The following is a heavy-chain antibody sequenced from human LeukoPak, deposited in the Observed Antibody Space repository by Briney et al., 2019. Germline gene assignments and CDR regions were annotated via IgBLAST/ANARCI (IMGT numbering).Heavy chain of an antibody. V-gene: IGHV1-69*04. J-gene: IGHJ6*02. CDR3: ARDQKVGATPYFGMDV. D-gene: IGHD1-26*01. CDR1: GATFSSYA. Sequence: ASVTVSCKASGATFSSYAINWVRQAPGQGLEWMGRIIPMLGTVNYAQKFQGRVTIIADKFTSTAYMEVSSLRSEDTAVYYCARDQKVGATPYFGMDVWGQGATVTVSS. CDR2: IIPMLGTV.